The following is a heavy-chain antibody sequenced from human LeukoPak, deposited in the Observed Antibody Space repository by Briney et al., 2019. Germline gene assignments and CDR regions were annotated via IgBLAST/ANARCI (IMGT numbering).Heavy chain of an antibody. CDR1: GFTVSSND. V-gene: IGHV3-66*01. J-gene: IGHJ4*02. D-gene: IGHD6-19*01. CDR2: LYSGGHT. CDR3: ARLRYSSGPLGF. Sequence: GGSLRLSCAASGFTVSSNDMTWVRQAPGKGLEWASALYSGGHTYYADSVKDRFTISRDNSKNTLYLQMSSLRAEDTAVYYCARLRYSSGPLGFWGQGTLVTVSS.